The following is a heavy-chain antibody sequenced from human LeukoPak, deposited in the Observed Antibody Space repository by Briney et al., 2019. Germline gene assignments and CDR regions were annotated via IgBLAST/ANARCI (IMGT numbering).Heavy chain of an antibody. CDR3: AKAQRGFDDFWSGFDY. Sequence: GGSLRLSCAASGFIFSSYTMNWVRQAPGKGLEWVSSISSSSSYIYYADSVKGRFTISRDNSKNTLYLQMNSLRADDTAVYYCAKAQRGFDDFWSGFDYWGQGTLVTVSS. D-gene: IGHD3-3*01. CDR1: GFIFSSYT. J-gene: IGHJ4*02. CDR2: ISSSSSYI. V-gene: IGHV3-21*04.